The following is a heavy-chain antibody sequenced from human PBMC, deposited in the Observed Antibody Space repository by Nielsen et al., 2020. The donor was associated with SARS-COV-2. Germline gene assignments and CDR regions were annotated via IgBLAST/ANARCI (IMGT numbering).Heavy chain of an antibody. J-gene: IGHJ4*02. CDR1: GFTFSSYG. Sequence: GESLKISCAASGFTFSSYGMHWVRQAPGKGLEWVAVISYDGSNKYYADSVKGRFTISRDNSKNTLYLQMNSLRAEDTAVYYCAASYDSSGYQRYWGQGTLVTVSS. D-gene: IGHD3-22*01. V-gene: IGHV3-30*19. CDR3: AASYDSSGYQRY. CDR2: ISYDGSNK.